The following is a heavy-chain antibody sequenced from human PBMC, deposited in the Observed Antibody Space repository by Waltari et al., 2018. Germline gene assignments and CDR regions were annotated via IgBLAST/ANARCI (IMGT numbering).Heavy chain of an antibody. V-gene: IGHV4-39*07. CDR1: GGSISSSSYY. CDR3: ARQNGIAVAGTPFDY. Sequence: QLQLQESGPGLVKPSETLSLTCTVSGGSISSSSYYWGWIRQPPGKGLEWIGSIYYSGSTYYNPSLKSRVTISVDTSKNQFSLKLSSVTAADTAVYYCARQNGIAVAGTPFDYWGQGTLVTVSS. J-gene: IGHJ4*02. CDR2: IYYSGST. D-gene: IGHD6-19*01.